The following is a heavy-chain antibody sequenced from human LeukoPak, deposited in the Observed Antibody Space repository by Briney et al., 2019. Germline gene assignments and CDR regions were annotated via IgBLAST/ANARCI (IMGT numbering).Heavy chain of an antibody. V-gene: IGHV5-51*01. J-gene: IGHJ4*02. CDR3: ARSSPYCTNGLCYREFNY. D-gene: IGHD2-8*01. CDR1: GYSFTTYW. CDR2: IYPGDSDT. Sequence: GEPLKISCTASGYSFTTYWIGWMRQMPGEGLEWIGIIYPGDSDTRYSPSFQGQVTLSADKSINTAYLQWSSLKASDTAMYYCARSSPYCTNGLCYREFNYWGQGSLVTVSS.